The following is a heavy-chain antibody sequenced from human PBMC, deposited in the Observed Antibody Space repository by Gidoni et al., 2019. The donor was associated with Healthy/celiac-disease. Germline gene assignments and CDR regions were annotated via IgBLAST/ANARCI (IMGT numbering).Heavy chain of an antibody. CDR1: GGSISSSSYY. D-gene: IGHD6-13*01. Sequence: QLQLQESGPGLVKPSETLSLTCTVSGGSISSSSYYWGWIRQPPGKGLEWIGSIYYSGSTYYNPSLKSRVTISVDTSKNQFSLKLSSVTAADTAVYYCLRGTAAAVYNWFDPWGQGTLVTVSS. J-gene: IGHJ5*02. CDR2: IYYSGST. CDR3: LRGTAAAVYNWFDP. V-gene: IGHV4-39*01.